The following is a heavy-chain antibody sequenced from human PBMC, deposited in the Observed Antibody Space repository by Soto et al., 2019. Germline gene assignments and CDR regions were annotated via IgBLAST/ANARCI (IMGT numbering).Heavy chain of an antibody. Sequence: EVQLVESGGGLVQPGGSLKLSCAASGFTFSGSVIHWVRQASGKGLEWVGRIGMKTNNYAPAYAASVKGRFSNSRDDSENTAYLQMNSLKAEDTAVYYCSSQDCSGVSCQIPDWGQGTLVTVSS. CDR3: SSQDCSGVSCQIPD. J-gene: IGHJ4*02. V-gene: IGHV3-73*02. D-gene: IGHD2-15*01. CDR2: IGMKTNNYAP. CDR1: GFTFSGSV.